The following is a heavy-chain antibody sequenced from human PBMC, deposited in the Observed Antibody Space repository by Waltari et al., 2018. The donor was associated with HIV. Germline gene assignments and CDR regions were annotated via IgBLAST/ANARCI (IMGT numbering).Heavy chain of an antibody. CDR2: INTKIDER. CDR1: GYAFKGYV. D-gene: IGHD3-10*02. CDR3: ARVYGELWLNYCDY. J-gene: IGHJ4*02. V-gene: IGHV1-3*04. Sequence: QVQLVQSGAEVKKPGASVNVSCKAYGYAFKGYVLHWVRKAPGQRPEWMGRINTKIDERKYSQEFQGRVTITRDTSTSTVYMELSSLRFEDTAVYYCARVYGELWLNYCDYWGQGTLVTVSS.